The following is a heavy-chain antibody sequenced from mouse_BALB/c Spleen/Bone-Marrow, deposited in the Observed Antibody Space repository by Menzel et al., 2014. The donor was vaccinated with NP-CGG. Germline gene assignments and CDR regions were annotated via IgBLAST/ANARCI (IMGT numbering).Heavy chain of an antibody. CDR3: ATYYGSGWYFDV. D-gene: IGHD1-1*01. J-gene: IGHJ1*01. CDR2: INPYNGGT. CDR1: GYSFTDYT. V-gene: IGHV1-26*01. Sequence: VQLQQPGPELVKPGASMKISCKASGYSFTDYTMTWVKQSHGKNLEWIGLINPYNGGTGYNQKFKGKATLTVDKSSSTAYMDLLSPTSEDSAVYYCATYYGSGWYFDVWGAGTTVTVSS.